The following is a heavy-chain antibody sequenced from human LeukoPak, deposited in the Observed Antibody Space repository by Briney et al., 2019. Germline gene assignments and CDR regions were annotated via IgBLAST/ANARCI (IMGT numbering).Heavy chain of an antibody. CDR2: IYYSGST. Sequence: AETPSLTCTVSGGSISSYYWSWIRQPPGKGLEWIGYIYYSGSTNYNPSLNSRVTISVDTSKNQFSLKLSSVTAADTAVYYCARVEDGKQPKGKGAFDIWGQG. V-gene: IGHV4-59*01. J-gene: IGHJ3*02. D-gene: IGHD5-24*01. CDR3: ARVEDGKQPKGKGAFDI. CDR1: GGSISSYY.